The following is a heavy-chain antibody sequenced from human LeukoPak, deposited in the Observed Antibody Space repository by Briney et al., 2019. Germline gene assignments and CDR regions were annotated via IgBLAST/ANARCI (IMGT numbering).Heavy chain of an antibody. CDR3: ARDRDRLDY. Sequence: PSETLSLTCTVSVASVSSGSYYWSWIRQPPGKGLEWIGYMYYSGTSNYNPSLKSRVTISVDTSKNQFSLKLSSLTAADTAVYYCARDRDRLDYWGQGTLVTVSS. CDR1: VASVSSGSYY. V-gene: IGHV4-61*01. D-gene: IGHD3-22*01. J-gene: IGHJ4*02. CDR2: MYYSGTS.